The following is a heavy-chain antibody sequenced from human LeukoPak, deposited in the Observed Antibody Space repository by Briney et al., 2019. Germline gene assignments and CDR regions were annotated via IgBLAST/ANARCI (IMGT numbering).Heavy chain of an antibody. V-gene: IGHV1-18*04. D-gene: IGHD2-21*01. Sequence: AAVTVSCQASGYTFTGYYMHWVRQAPGQGRQWMGWISAYNGNTNYAQKFQGRVTMTTDTSTNTLYMEVRSLRSDDTAVYYCARDNGHKGVDYWGQGTLVTVSS. CDR3: ARDNGHKGVDY. J-gene: IGHJ4*02. CDR1: GYTFTGYY. CDR2: ISAYNGNT.